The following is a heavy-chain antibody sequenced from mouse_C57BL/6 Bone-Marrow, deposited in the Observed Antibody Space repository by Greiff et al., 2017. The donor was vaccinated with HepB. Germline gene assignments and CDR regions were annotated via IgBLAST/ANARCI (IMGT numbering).Heavy chain of an antibody. CDR3: ARELPLDYGY. D-gene: IGHD1-1*02. CDR2: ICPRSGTT. CDR1: GYTFTSYG. J-gene: IGHJ4*01. V-gene: IGHV1-81*01. Sequence: VQLQQSGAELVRPGASVKLSCKASGYTFTSYGISWVKQRTGKGLEWIGEICPRSGTTYYNDKFKGKATLTADKSSSTAYMELRSLTSEDSAVYFCARELPLDYGYWGQGTSVTVSS.